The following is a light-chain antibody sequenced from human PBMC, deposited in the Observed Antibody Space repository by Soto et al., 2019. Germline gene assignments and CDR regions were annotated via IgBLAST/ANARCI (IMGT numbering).Light chain of an antibody. J-gene: IGKJ5*01. CDR2: WAS. CDR1: QSILSSSNNKNS. CDR3: EQYYSSVVT. Sequence: DIVMTQSPDSLAVSLGERATINCKSSQSILSSSNNKNSLAWFQQQPGQPPKLLIYWASTLESGVPGRFSGSGSGTDFTLAISSLQAEDVAVADGEQYYSSVVTCGRGTRLEIK. V-gene: IGKV4-1*01.